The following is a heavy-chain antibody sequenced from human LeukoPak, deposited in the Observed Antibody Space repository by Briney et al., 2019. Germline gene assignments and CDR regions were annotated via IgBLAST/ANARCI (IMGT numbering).Heavy chain of an antibody. D-gene: IGHD4-17*01. CDR1: GFTFNSYG. CDR3: ARDLGDYGY. Sequence: GRSLRLSCAASGFTFNSYGIHWVRQAPGKGLGWVASIWYDGSNKYYADSVKGRFTISRDNSKNTLYLQMNSLRAEDTAVYYCARDLGDYGYWGQGTLVTVSS. V-gene: IGHV3-33*01. CDR2: IWYDGSNK. J-gene: IGHJ4*02.